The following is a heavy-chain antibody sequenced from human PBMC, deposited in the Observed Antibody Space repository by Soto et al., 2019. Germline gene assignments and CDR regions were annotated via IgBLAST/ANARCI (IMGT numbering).Heavy chain of an antibody. V-gene: IGHV3-53*01. J-gene: IGHJ6*02. D-gene: IGHD1-26*01. CDR3: AREVISGSYYGPAYYGMDV. CDR2: VYSGGST. CDR1: GFTVSSNY. Sequence: PGGSLRLSCAASGFTVSSNYMSWVRQAPGKGLEWVSVVYSGGSTYYADSVKGRFTISRDNSKNTLYLQMNSLRAEDTAVYYCAREVISGSYYGPAYYGMDVWGQGTTVTVSS.